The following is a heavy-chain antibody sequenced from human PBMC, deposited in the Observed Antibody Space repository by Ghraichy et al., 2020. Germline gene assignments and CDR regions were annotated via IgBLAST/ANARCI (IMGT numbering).Heavy chain of an antibody. CDR2: IYYSGST. CDR1: GGSISSGGYY. D-gene: IGHD6-13*01. CDR3: ARTPPPFRIAAEASWAFDY. J-gene: IGHJ4*02. Sequence: SETLSLTCTVSGGSISSGGYYWSWIRQHPGKGLEWIGYIYYSGSTYYNPSLKSRVTISVDTSKNQFSLKLSSVTAADTAVYYCARTPPPFRIAAEASWAFDYWGQGTLVTVSS. V-gene: IGHV4-31*03.